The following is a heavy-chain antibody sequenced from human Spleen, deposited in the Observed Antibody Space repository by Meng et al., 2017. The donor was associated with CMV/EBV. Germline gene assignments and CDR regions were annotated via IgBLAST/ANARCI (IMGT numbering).Heavy chain of an antibody. V-gene: IGHV1-2*02. J-gene: IGHJ5*02. D-gene: IGHD3-10*01. CDR1: GYTFTGYY. CDR2: INPNSGGT. Sequence: ASVKVSCKASGYTFTGYYMHWVRQAPGQGLEWMGWINPNSGGTNYAQKFQGRVTMTRDTSISTAYMELSSLRSEDTAVYYCARGEYYYGSGRATIWFDPWGQGTLVTVSS. CDR3: ARGEYYYGSGRATIWFDP.